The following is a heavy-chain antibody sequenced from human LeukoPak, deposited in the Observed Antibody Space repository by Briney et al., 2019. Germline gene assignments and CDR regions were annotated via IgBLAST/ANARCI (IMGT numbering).Heavy chain of an antibody. CDR3: ANYGSGSYRFDP. CDR2: IHHSGSS. Sequence: PSETLSLTCTVPGGSISSGGYYWSWIRQHPGKGLEWIGYIHHSGSSYYNPSLKSRVIISVDTSKNQFSLKLNSVTAADTAVYYCANYGSGSYRFDPWGQGTLVTVSS. D-gene: IGHD3-10*01. CDR1: GGSISSGGYY. J-gene: IGHJ5*02. V-gene: IGHV4-31*03.